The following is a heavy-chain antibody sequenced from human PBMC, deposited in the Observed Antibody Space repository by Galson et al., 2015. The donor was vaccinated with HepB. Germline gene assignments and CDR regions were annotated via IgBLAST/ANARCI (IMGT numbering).Heavy chain of an antibody. CDR1: GFTVISNY. D-gene: IGHD1-14*01. J-gene: IGHJ3*02. Sequence: SLRLSCAASGFTVISNYMTWVRQAPGKGLEWVSSISSSNIYTYYADSVKGRFTISRDNAKNSLYLQMNSLRAEDTAVYYCARNPEDFRADDAFDIWGQGTMVTVSS. CDR2: ISSSNIYT. V-gene: IGHV3-21*01. CDR3: ARNPEDFRADDAFDI.